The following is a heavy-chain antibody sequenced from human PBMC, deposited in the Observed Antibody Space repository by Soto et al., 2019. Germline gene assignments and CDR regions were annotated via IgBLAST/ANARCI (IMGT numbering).Heavy chain of an antibody. CDR1: GFTFDDYA. CDR3: AKDTVYCSGGSCYSFGAFDI. J-gene: IGHJ3*02. D-gene: IGHD2-15*01. V-gene: IGHV3-9*01. CDR2: ISWNSGSI. Sequence: VQLVESGGGLVQPGRSLRLSCAASGFTFDDYAMHWVRQAPGKGLEWVSGISWNSGSIGYADSVKGRFTISRDNAKNSLYLQMNSLRAEDTALYYCAKDTVYCSGGSCYSFGAFDIWGQGTMVTVSS.